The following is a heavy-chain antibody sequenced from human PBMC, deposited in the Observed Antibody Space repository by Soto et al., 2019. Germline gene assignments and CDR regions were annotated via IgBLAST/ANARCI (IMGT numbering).Heavy chain of an antibody. CDR2: ISAYNGNT. CDR1: GYTFTSYG. J-gene: IGHJ2*01. V-gene: IGHV1-18*01. D-gene: IGHD6-19*01. CDR3: ARVVNSSGWFPYGYFDL. Sequence: GASVKVSCKASGYTFTSYGISWVRQAPGQGLEWMGWISAYNGNTNYAQKLQGRVAMTTDTSTSTAYMELRSLRSDDTAVYYCARVVNSSGWFPYGYFDLWGRGTLVTVSS.